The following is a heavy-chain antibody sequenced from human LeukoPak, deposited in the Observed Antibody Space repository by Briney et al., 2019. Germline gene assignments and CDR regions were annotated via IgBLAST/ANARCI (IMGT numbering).Heavy chain of an antibody. V-gene: IGHV1-2*02. J-gene: IGHJ4*02. CDR2: INPNSGGT. Sequence: EASVKVSCKASGYTFTGYYMHWVRQAPGQGLEWMGWINPNSGGTNYAQKFQGRVTMTRDTSISTAYMELSRLRSDDTAVYYCARYALTENWGSLDYWGQGTLVTVSS. D-gene: IGHD7-27*01. CDR3: ARYALTENWGSLDY. CDR1: GYTFTGYY.